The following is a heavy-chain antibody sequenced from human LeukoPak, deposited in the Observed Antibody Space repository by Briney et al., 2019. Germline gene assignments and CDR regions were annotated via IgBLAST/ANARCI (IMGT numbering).Heavy chain of an antibody. CDR3: AKAVEMATIYSFGP. J-gene: IGHJ5*02. V-gene: IGHV1-2*02. D-gene: IGHD5-24*01. CDR1: GYTFTGYY. CDR2: INPNSGGT. Sequence: ASVKVSCKASGYTFTGYYMHWVRQAPGQGLEWMGWINPNSGGTNYAQKFQGRVTMTRDTSISTAYMELSRLRSDDTAVYYCAKAVEMATIYSFGPWGQGTLVTVSS.